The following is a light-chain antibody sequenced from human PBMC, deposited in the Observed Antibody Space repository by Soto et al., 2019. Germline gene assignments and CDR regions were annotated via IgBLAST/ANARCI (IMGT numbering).Light chain of an antibody. Sequence: QSALTQPPSVSGSPGQSVTISCTGTSSDVGTYNRVSWYQQPPGTAPKLMIYEVTNRPSGVPDRFSGSKSGNTASLTISGLQTGDEADYYCSSYTSSGSVVFGGGTKVTVL. V-gene: IGLV2-18*02. CDR3: SSYTSSGSVV. J-gene: IGLJ2*01. CDR2: EVT. CDR1: SSDVGTYNR.